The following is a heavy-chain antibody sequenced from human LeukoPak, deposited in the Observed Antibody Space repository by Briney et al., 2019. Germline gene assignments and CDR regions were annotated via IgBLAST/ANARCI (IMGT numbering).Heavy chain of an antibody. CDR1: GGSFSGYC. J-gene: IGHJ4*02. CDR3: ARGRLPGIAAAGKKFDY. CDR2: INHSGST. D-gene: IGHD6-13*01. Sequence: KPSETLSLTCAVYGGSFSGYCWSWIRQPPGKGLEWIGEINHSGSTNYNPSLKSRVTISVDTSKNQFSLKLSSVTAADTAVYYCARGRLPGIAAAGKKFDYWGQGTLVTVSS. V-gene: IGHV4-34*01.